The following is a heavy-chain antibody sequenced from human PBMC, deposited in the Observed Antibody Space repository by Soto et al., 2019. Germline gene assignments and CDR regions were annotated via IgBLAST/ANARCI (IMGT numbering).Heavy chain of an antibody. CDR2: IIRIFGTA. Sequence: SSVKLSWRGAGGTFSSYGMRWVRQAPGQGRELMGGIIRIFGTANYAQKFQGRVTITAEESTRTAYMELRSVRAEDTAVYYCARFGFSYFDFGRPSYDFSGLALRGQGTTLPVSS. CDR3: ARFGFSYFDFGRPSYDFSGLAL. D-gene: IGHD3-3*01. J-gene: IGHJ6*02. V-gene: IGHV1-69*01. CDR1: GGTFSSYG.